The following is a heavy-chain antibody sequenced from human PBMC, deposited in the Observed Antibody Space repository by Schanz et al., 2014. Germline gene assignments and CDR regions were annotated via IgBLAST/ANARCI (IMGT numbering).Heavy chain of an antibody. CDR2: ILYHGKNK. V-gene: IGHV3-33*01. CDR1: GFTFSSYG. D-gene: IGHD5-12*01. CDR3: ARDGGRDGYNLAFDV. J-gene: IGHJ3*01. Sequence: QVHLVESGGGVVQPGRSLRLSCAASGFTFSSYGMHWVRQAPGKGLEWVAGILYHGKNKFYADSVKGRFTISRDSSKNTLFLQMNSLRAEDTAVYFCARDGGRDGYNLAFDVWGQGTLVTVSS.